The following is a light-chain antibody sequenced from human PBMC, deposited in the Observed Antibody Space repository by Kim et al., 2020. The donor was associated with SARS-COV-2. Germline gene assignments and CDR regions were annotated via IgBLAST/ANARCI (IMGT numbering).Light chain of an antibody. CDR1: QNVRSN. Sequence: VSPGGRVTLSSRASQNVRSNLAWYQQKPGQAPRLLIYGASNRATGIPARFSGSGSGTQFTLTISSLQSEDVAVYYCQQYNNWPLTFGGGTKVDIK. J-gene: IGKJ4*01. CDR3: QQYNNWPLT. V-gene: IGKV3-15*01. CDR2: GAS.